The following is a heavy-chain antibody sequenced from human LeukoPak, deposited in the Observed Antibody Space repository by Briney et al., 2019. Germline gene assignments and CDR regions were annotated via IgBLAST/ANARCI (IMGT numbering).Heavy chain of an antibody. CDR1: NGVFWGLY. CDR3: ARGVARYYYYFMDV. Sequence: ETLSLTCTVWNGVFWGLYGSWIRQAPGKEMEWIGEINHSGSTNYNPSLKSRVTMSVDASKNQFSLKLSSVTAAHTAVYYCARGVARYYYYFMDVWDKGTTVTVSS. V-gene: IGHV4-34*01. J-gene: IGHJ6*03. CDR2: INHSGST. D-gene: IGHD1-14*01.